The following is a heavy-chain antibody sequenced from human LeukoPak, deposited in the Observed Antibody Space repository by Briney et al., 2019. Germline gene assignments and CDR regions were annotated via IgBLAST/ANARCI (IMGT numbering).Heavy chain of an antibody. CDR2: IYSSGST. V-gene: IGHV4-39*07. CDR1: GVSISSGSNY. J-gene: IGHJ4*02. CDR3: ANLYGGYQWSGLYFDY. Sequence: SETLSLTCSVSGVSISSGSNYWGWIRQPPGKTLEWIGSIYSSGSTYYNSSLKSRVIILIDTSKNHFSLTLISVTAADTAFYYCANLYGGYQWSGLYFDYWGQGILVTVSS. D-gene: IGHD3-16*02.